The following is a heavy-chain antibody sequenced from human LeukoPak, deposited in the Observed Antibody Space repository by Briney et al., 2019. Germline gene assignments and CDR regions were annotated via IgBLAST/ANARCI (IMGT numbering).Heavy chain of an antibody. CDR1: GFTFSSYA. CDR2: ISYDGSNK. CDR3: ARGEGSGWDVGWYFDL. V-gene: IGHV3-30*04. D-gene: IGHD6-19*01. Sequence: GGSLRLSCAASGFTFSSYAMHWVRQAPGKGLEWVAVISYDGSNKYYADSVKGRFTISRDNSKNTLYLQMNSLRAEDTAVYYCARGEGSGWDVGWYFDLWGRGTLVTVSS. J-gene: IGHJ2*01.